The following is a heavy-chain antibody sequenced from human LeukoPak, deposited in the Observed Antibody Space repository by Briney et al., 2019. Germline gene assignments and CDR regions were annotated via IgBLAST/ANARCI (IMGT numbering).Heavy chain of an antibody. CDR2: ISSSSSYI. Sequence: GGSLRLSCAASGFTFSSYSMNWVRQAPGKGLEWVSSISSSSSYIYYADSVKGRFTISRDNAKNSLYLQMNSLRAEDTAVYYCARDYSSSSGALDYWGQGTLVTVSS. V-gene: IGHV3-21*01. CDR3: ARDYSSSSGALDY. J-gene: IGHJ4*02. D-gene: IGHD6-6*01. CDR1: GFTFSSYS.